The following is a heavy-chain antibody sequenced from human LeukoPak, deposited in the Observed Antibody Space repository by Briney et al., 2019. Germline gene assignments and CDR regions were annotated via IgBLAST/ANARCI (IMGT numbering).Heavy chain of an antibody. CDR2: LTDSGGTT. D-gene: IGHD5-24*01. J-gene: IGHJ3*02. CDR1: GFTFGNYA. CDR3: VKKRDAFDI. V-gene: IGHV3-23*01. Sequence: GGSLRLSCVASGFTFGNYAMGWLRQAPGRRPEWVSSLTDSGGTTYYVDSVKGRFAISRDNSKNTLYLHMNSLRAEDTAVYYCVKKRDAFDIWGQGTVVTVSS.